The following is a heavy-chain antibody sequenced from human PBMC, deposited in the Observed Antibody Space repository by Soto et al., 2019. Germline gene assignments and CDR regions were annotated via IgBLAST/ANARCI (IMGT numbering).Heavy chain of an antibody. V-gene: IGHV1-18*01. J-gene: IGHJ4*02. CDR2: ISAYNGNT. D-gene: IGHD6-13*01. Sequence: TSAKVSCKASGYTFTIYVIGGWRQAPGQGLEWMGWISAYNGNTNYAQKLQGRVTMTTDTSTSTAYMELRSLRSDDTAVYYCARESSSSCHDYWGQGTLVTVSS. CDR3: ARESSSSCHDY. CDR1: GYTFTIYV.